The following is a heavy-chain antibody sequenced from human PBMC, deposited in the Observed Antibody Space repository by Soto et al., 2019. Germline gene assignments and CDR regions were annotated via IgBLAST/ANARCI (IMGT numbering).Heavy chain of an antibody. J-gene: IGHJ6*02. CDR1: GGTFSSYA. V-gene: IGHV1-69*01. CDR2: IIPIFGTA. Sequence: QVQLVQSGAEVKKPGSSVKVSCKASGGTFSSYAISWVRQAPGQGLEWMGGIIPIFGTANYAQKFQGRVTITADESTSTAYMELSSLRSEDTAVYYCAKPERGYYGSGSTCYYYYGMDVWGQGTTVTVSS. D-gene: IGHD3-10*01. CDR3: AKPERGYYGSGSTCYYYYGMDV.